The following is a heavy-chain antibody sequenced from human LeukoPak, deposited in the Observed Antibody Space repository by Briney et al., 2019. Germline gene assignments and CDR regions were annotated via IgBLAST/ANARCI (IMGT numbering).Heavy chain of an antibody. V-gene: IGHV4-59*01. CDR2: IYYSGST. Sequence: PSETLSLTCTVSGGSISSYYWSWIRQPPGKGLEWIGYIYYSGSTNYNPSLKSRVTISVDTSKNQFSLKLSSVTAADTAVYYCARVPSGSYRYNWFDPWGQGTLVTVSS. D-gene: IGHD1-26*01. CDR3: ARVPSGSYRYNWFDP. J-gene: IGHJ5*02. CDR1: GGSISSYY.